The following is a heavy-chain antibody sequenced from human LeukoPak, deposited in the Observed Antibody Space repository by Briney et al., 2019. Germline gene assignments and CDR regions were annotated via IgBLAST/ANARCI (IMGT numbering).Heavy chain of an antibody. J-gene: IGHJ4*02. CDR3: ARGPAAQSFGYFDY. D-gene: IGHD6-13*01. Sequence: ASVKVSCKASGGTFSSYAISWVRQAPGQGLEWMGGIIPIFGTANYAQKFQGRVTITTDESTSTAYMELSSLRSEDTAVYYCARGPAAQSFGYFDYWGQGTLVTVSS. CDR2: IIPIFGTA. V-gene: IGHV1-69*05. CDR1: GGTFSSYA.